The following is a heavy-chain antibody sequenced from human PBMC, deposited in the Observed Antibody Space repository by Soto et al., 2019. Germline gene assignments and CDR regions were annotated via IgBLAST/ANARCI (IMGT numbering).Heavy chain of an antibody. J-gene: IGHJ6*02. CDR3: AGVDSLGYCSGGSCYPRGGMDV. CDR2: IYYSGST. V-gene: IGHV4-31*03. CDR1: GGSISSGGYY. Sequence: SETLSLTCTVSGGSISSGGYYWSWIRQHPGKGLEWIGYIYYSGSTYYNPSLKSRVTISVDTSKNQFSLKLSSVTAADTAVYYCAGVDSLGYCSGGSCYPRGGMDVWGQGTTVTVSS. D-gene: IGHD2-15*01.